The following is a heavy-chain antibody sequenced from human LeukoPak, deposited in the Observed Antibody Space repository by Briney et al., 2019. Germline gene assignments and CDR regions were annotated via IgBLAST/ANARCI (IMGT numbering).Heavy chain of an antibody. CDR2: IIPIFGTA. CDR3: ARCYDILTGPNWFDP. D-gene: IGHD3-9*01. J-gene: IGHJ5*02. Sequence: ASVKVSCKASGYTFTGYYMHWVRQAPGQGLEWMGGIIPIFGTANYAQKFQGRVTITADESTSTAYMELSSLRSEDTAVYYCARCYDILTGPNWFDPWGQGTLVTVSS. V-gene: IGHV1-69*13. CDR1: GYTFTGYY.